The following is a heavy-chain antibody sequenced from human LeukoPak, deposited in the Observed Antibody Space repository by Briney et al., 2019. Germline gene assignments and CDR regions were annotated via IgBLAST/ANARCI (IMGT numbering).Heavy chain of an antibody. D-gene: IGHD3-10*01. CDR2: IAYSGST. V-gene: IGHV4-59*01. CDR1: SGAISNYY. CDR3: ARERRSGTYYYFDY. J-gene: IGHJ4*02. Sequence: SETLSLTCTVSSGAISNYYRSWIRQPPGKGLEWIGYIAYSGSTNYNPSLKSRVSMSVHTSKNQFSLKLSSVAAADTAVYYCARERRSGTYYYFDYWGQGTLVTVPS.